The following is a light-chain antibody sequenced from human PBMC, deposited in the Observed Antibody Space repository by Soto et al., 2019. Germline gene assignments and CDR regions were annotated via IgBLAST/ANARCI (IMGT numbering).Light chain of an antibody. Sequence: ETVMTQSPATLSVSPGERATLSCRASQSVGSKVAWYQQKPGQAPSLLIYGASTRASGIPLRFSGSGSGTDFTLTISRLEPEDFAVYYCQQYGSSPLTFGGGTKVDI. CDR1: QSVGSK. J-gene: IGKJ4*01. CDR2: GAS. CDR3: QQYGSSPLT. V-gene: IGKV3-20*01.